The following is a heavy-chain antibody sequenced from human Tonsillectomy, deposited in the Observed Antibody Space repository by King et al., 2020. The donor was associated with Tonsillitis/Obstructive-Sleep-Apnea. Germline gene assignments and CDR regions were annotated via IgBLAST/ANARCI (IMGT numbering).Heavy chain of an antibody. J-gene: IGHJ6*03. CDR1: GGTFSSYA. D-gene: IGHD5-18*01. Sequence: QLVQSGAEVKKPGSSVKVSCKASGGTFSSYAISWVRQAPGQGLEWMGGIIPIFGTANYAQKFQGRVTITADETTSTAYMELSSLRSEYTAVYYCADGGVDTTMGWRYYMDVWGKGTTVTVSS. V-gene: IGHV1-69*01. CDR2: IIPIFGTA. CDR3: ADGGVDTTMGWRYYMDV.